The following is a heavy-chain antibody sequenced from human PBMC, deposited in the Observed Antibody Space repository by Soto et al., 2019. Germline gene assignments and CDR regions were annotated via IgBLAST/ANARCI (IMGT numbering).Heavy chain of an antibody. CDR3: ARGGGTILAPLP. Sequence: GASVKVSCKASGYTFTGYFIHWVRQAPGQGLEWMGYINPNGGATKYAPRFQGRVTMTSDTSIRTAYMDLSNLTSDDTAVYYCARGGGTILAPLPWGAGSLVTVSS. CDR2: INPNGGAT. D-gene: IGHD3-3*01. CDR1: GYTFTGYF. V-gene: IGHV1-2*02. J-gene: IGHJ5*02.